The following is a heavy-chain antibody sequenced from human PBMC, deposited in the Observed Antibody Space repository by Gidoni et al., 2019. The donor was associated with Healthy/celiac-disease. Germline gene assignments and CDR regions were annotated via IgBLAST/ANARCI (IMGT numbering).Heavy chain of an antibody. D-gene: IGHD6-13*01. V-gene: IGHV3-23*01. J-gene: IGHJ4*02. CDR3: AKDPVREWQQPFDY. CDR1: GFPFSSYA. CDR2: ISDSGGST. Sequence: EVQLLESGGGFVQHVGSLRLSCAASGFPFSSYAMSWVRQAPGKGLEWVSAISDSGGSTYYADAVKGRFTISRDNTKNTLYLQMNSLRAEDTAVYYCAKDPVREWQQPFDYWGQGTLVTVSS.